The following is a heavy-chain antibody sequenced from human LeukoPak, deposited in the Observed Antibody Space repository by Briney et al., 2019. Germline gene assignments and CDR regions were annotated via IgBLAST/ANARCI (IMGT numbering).Heavy chain of an antibody. CDR2: INPNSGGT. V-gene: IGHV1-2*02. J-gene: IGHJ3*02. Sequence: ASVKVSCKASGYTFTGYYMHWVRQAPGQGLEWMGWINPNSGGTNYAQKFQGRVTMTRDTSISTAYMELSRLRPDDTAVYYCARTYCSSTSCYTEDAFDIWGQGTMVTVSS. D-gene: IGHD2-2*02. CDR3: ARTYCSSTSCYTEDAFDI. CDR1: GYTFTGYY.